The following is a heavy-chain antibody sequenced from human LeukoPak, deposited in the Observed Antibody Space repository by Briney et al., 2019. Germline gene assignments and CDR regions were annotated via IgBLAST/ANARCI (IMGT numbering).Heavy chain of an antibody. V-gene: IGHV3-11*06. J-gene: IGHJ5*02. D-gene: IGHD4-17*01. CDR2: ISSSSSYT. CDR3: ARDRGIDYGDYQNPWFDP. CDR1: GFTFSDYY. Sequence: GGSLRLSCAASGFTFSDYYMSWIRQAPGKGLEWVSYISSSSSYTNYADSVKGRFTISRDNAKNSLYLQMNSLRAEDTAVYYCARDRGIDYGDYQNPWFDPWGQGTLVTVSS.